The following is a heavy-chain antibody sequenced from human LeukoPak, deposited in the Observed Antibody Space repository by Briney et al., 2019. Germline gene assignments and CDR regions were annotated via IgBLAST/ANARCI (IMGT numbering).Heavy chain of an antibody. Sequence: PGGSLRLSCAASGFTFSSYWMHWVRQAPGKGLGWVSRINSDGSSTSYADSVKGRFTISRDNAKNTLYLQMNSLRAEDTAVYYCARTFRQWLVGGIDYWGQGTLVTVSS. V-gene: IGHV3-74*01. D-gene: IGHD6-19*01. CDR2: INSDGSST. CDR3: ARTFRQWLVGGIDY. J-gene: IGHJ4*02. CDR1: GFTFSSYW.